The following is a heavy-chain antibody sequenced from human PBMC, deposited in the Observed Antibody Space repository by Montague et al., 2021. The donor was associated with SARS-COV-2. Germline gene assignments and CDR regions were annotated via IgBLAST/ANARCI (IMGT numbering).Heavy chain of an antibody. CDR1: GDSVSSNSAA. CDR2: TYFRSKWYS. J-gene: IGHJ4*02. Sequence: CAISGDSVSSNSAAWNWIRQSPSRGLEWLGRTYFRSKWYSEYAFSVKGRITINADTSTNQFSLQVNSVTPEDTAIYYCTRSWGWKEPHYFDHWGQGTLVIVSS. V-gene: IGHV6-1*01. CDR3: TRSWGWKEPHYFDH. D-gene: IGHD1-14*01.